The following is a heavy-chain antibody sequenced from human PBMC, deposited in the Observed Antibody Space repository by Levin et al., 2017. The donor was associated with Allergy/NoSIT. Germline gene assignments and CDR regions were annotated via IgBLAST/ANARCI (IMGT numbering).Heavy chain of an antibody. J-gene: IGHJ5*02. CDR3: AGRRGRNWFDP. V-gene: IGHV1-69*02. CDR1: ADIFNIYN. D-gene: IGHD1-14*01. CDR2: IIPILGIV. Sequence: SVKVSCKASADIFNIYNFNWVRQAPGHGLEWMGRIIPILGIVNYAYEFQGRGTITADKSTNTVYMELSSLRSEDTAIYYCAGRRGRNWFDPWGQGTLVTVSS.